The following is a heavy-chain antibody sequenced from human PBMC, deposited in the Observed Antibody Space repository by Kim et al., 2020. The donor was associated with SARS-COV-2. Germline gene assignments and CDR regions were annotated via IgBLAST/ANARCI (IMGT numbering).Heavy chain of an antibody. CDR2: IVVGSDNT. CDR1: GFTFTSSA. CDR3: AAGSKPQGKCSGGRCHSSGYDALDI. D-gene: IGHD2-15*01. J-gene: IGHJ3*02. Sequence: SVKVSCKASGFTFTSSAVQWVRQARGQRLEWIGWIVVGSDNTNYAQNFQERVTITRDMSTSTAYMELSSLRSDDTAVYYCAAGSKPQGKCSGGRCHSSGYDALDIWGQGTMVTVSS. V-gene: IGHV1-58*01.